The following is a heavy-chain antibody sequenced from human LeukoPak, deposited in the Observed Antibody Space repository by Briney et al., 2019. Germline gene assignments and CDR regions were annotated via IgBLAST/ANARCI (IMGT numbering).Heavy chain of an antibody. D-gene: IGHD4-17*01. CDR1: SGSISSSSYY. CDR3: ARHRNEYDYGDYQVIDY. CDR2: NYYSGST. Sequence: PSETLSLTCTVSSGSISSSSYYWGWIRQPPGKGLEWIGSNYYSGSTYYNPSLKSRVTISVDTSKNQFSLKLGSVTAADTAVYYCARHRNEYDYGDYQVIDYWGQGTLVTVSS. J-gene: IGHJ4*02. V-gene: IGHV4-39*01.